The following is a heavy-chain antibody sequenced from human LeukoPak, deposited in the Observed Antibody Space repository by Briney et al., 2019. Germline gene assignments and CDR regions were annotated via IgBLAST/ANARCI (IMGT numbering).Heavy chain of an antibody. J-gene: IGHJ5*02. CDR1: GFTFSSYW. CDR3: ARDGKERSPKFDP. D-gene: IGHD1-1*01. V-gene: IGHV3-7*01. CDR2: IKQDGSEK. Sequence: GGSLRLSCAASGFTFSSYWMSWVRQAPGEGLEWVANIKQDGSEKYYVDSVKGRFTISRDNAKNSLYLQMNSLRAEDTAVYYCARDGKERSPKFDPWGQGTLVTVSS.